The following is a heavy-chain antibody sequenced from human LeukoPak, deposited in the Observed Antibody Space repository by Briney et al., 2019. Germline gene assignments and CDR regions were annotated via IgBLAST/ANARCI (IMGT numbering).Heavy chain of an antibody. Sequence: PGGSLRLSCAASGFTVRNNYMSWVRQAPGKGLEWVSVIYSGGSTYYTDSVKGRFSISRDESKNMLYLQMNSLRAEDTAVYYCAREHDYDPGYMDVWGKGTTVTVSS. V-gene: IGHV3-66*01. CDR3: AREHDYDPGYMDV. CDR2: IYSGGST. D-gene: IGHD3-3*01. J-gene: IGHJ6*03. CDR1: GFTVRNNY.